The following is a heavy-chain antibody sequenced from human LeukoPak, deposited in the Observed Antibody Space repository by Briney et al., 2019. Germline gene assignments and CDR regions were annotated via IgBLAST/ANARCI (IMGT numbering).Heavy chain of an antibody. D-gene: IGHD3-10*01. CDR2: INHSGST. J-gene: IGHJ4*02. CDR1: GGSIRSYY. Sequence: PSETLSLTCTVSGGSIRSYYWNWIRQPPGKGLEWIGEINHSGSTNYNPSLKSRVTISLDTSKNQFSLKLSSVTAADTAVYYCARGGAGRAGNWGQGTLVTVSS. CDR3: ARGGAGRAGN. V-gene: IGHV4-34*01.